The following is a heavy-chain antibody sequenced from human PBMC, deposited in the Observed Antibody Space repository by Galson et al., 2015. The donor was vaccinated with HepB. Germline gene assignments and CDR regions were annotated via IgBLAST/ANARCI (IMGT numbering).Heavy chain of an antibody. Sequence: SLRLSCAASGFTVSNTYMNWVRQAPGKGLEWVSLIYSGGTTKYVDSVKGRFTISRDNSKNMLYLQMDSLRAEDTAVYYCARGTYYYDSSGNYPLISDHWGQGTLVTISS. V-gene: IGHV3-53*01. CDR2: IYSGGTT. CDR1: GFTVSNTY. D-gene: IGHD3-22*01. CDR3: ARGTYYYDSSGNYPLISDH. J-gene: IGHJ4*02.